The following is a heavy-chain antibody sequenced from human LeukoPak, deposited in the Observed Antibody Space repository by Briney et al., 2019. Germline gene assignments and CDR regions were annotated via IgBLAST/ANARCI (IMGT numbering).Heavy chain of an antibody. D-gene: IGHD3-9*01. J-gene: IGHJ4*02. CDR2: IPYDGGNK. CDR1: GFTFSNYG. CDR3: AKDPNQYDILTGYYPD. V-gene: IGHV3-30*18. Sequence: GGSLRLSCAASGFTFSNYGMHWVRQAPGKGLEWVAVIPYDGGNKYYADSVKGRFTISRDNSKNTLYLQMNSLRAEDTAVYYCAKDPNQYDILTGYYPDWGQGTLVTVSS.